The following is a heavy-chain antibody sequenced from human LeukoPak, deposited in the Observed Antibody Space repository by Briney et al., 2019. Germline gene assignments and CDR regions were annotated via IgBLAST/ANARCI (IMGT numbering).Heavy chain of an antibody. V-gene: IGHV3-7*01. J-gene: IGHJ4*02. CDR1: GFTFSNYW. CDR3: ARAGDYPSGYFDY. Sequence: GGSLRLSCAASGFTFSNYWMSWVRQAPGKGLEWVANIREDGSEKYYVDSVKGRFTISRDNAKNSLYLQMNSLRAEDTAVYYCARAGDYPSGYFDYWGQGTLVTVSS. D-gene: IGHD4-17*01. CDR2: IREDGSEK.